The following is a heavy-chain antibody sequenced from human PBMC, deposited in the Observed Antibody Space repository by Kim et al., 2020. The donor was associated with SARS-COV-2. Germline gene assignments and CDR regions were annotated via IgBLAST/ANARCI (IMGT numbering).Heavy chain of an antibody. CDR2: IKTKPEGGTT. D-gene: IGHD3-22*01. J-gene: IGHJ4*02. V-gene: IGHV3-15*01. CDR1: GLTFNNAW. CDR3: VVDKYLWDDSQFND. Sequence: GGSLRLSCVASGLTFNNAWMSWVRQAPGKGLEWVGRIKTKPEGGTTDYAAPVKGRFIVSRDDSKDISYLQMSNLKTEDTAVYYFVVDKYLWDDSQFNDWGQGALVTVSS.